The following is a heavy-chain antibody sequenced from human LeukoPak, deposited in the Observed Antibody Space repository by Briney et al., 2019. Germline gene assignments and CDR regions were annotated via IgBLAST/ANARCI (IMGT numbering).Heavy chain of an antibody. Sequence: PSETLSLTCTVSGASISSNYYWIWIRQPAGKGLEDIGRIYNSGITNYNPSLKSRVTISVDTSKNQFSLKLSSVTAEDTAVYYCAREGAITMVRGAAFDYWGQGTLVTVSS. J-gene: IGHJ4*02. D-gene: IGHD3-10*01. CDR1: GASISSNYY. CDR2: IYNSGIT. CDR3: AREGAITMVRGAAFDY. V-gene: IGHV4-4*07.